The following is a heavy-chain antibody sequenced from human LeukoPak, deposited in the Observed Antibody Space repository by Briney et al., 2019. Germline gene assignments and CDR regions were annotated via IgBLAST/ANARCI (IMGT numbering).Heavy chain of an antibody. CDR2: IYPGDFDT. J-gene: IGHJ4*02. Sequence: GESLKISCKGSGYIFTNYWIGWVRQMPGKGLEWMGIIYPGDFDTRYSPSSQGQVTISADNSISTAYLQWNSLKASDTAMYYCARRSGYVDYWGQGTLVTVSS. D-gene: IGHD2-2*01. V-gene: IGHV5-51*01. CDR1: GYIFTNYW. CDR3: ARRSGYVDY.